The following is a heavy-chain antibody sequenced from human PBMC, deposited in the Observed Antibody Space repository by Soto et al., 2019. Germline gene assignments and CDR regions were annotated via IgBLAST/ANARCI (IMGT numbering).Heavy chain of an antibody. CDR2: IMPIIGTA. CDR3: ARDLEFRDGNISHLDY. CDR1: GGTFSSHV. Sequence: QVQLVQSGAEVKQPGSSVKVSCKASGGTFSSHVFNWVRQAPGQGLECMGGIMPIIGTANDAQKFQGRVTITADESTSTAYMELSSLRSEDTAVYYCARDLEFRDGNISHLDYWGQGTLGTVSS. D-gene: IGHD3-10*01. V-gene: IGHV1-69*01. J-gene: IGHJ4*02.